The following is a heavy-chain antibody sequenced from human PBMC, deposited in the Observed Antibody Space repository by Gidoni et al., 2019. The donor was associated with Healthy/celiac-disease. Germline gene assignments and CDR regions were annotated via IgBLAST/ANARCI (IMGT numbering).Heavy chain of an antibody. D-gene: IGHD3-22*01. Sequence: QVQLVQSGAEVKKPGASVKVSFRSSGYTFTSYYMHWVRQAPGQGLEWMGIITPSGGSTSYEKKFQGRVTMTRDKSTSTVYMELSSLRSEDTAVYYCARDRDSSGDYGFDYWGQGTLVTVSS. CDR3: ARDRDSSGDYGFDY. CDR1: GYTFTSYY. V-gene: IGHV1-46*01. J-gene: IGHJ4*02. CDR2: ITPSGGST.